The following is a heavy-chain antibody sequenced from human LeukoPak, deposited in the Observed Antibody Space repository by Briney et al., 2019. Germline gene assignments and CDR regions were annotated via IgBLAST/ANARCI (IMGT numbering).Heavy chain of an antibody. D-gene: IGHD2-21*02. Sequence: GGSLRLSCAASGFTFKNHAMHWVRQAPGKGLEYVSTISGSGHRRYYANSVKGRFTISRDNSKNTLSLQMANLRPEHMAVYYCARDQAYLSSTDCCPDYWGQGTLVTVSS. CDR1: GFTFKNHA. V-gene: IGHV3-64*01. CDR3: ARDQAYLSSTDCCPDY. J-gene: IGHJ4*02. CDR2: ISGSGHRR.